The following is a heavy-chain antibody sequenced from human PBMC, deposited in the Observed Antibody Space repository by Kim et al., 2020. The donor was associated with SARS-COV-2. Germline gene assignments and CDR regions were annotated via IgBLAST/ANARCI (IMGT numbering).Heavy chain of an antibody. V-gene: IGHV4-39*07. CDR1: GGSISSSSYY. CDR3: PGDRSITMVRGVIGVAFDI. CDR2: IYYSGST. J-gene: IGHJ3*02. Sequence: SETLSLTCTVSGGSISSSSYYWGWIRQPPGKGLEWIGSIYYSGSTYYNPSLKSRVTISVDTSKNQFSLKLSSVTAADTAVYYCPGDRSITMVRGVIGVAFDIWGQGTMVTVSS. D-gene: IGHD3-10*01.